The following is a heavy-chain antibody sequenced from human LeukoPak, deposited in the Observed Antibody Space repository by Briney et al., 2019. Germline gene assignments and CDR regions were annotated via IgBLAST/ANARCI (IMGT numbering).Heavy chain of an antibody. V-gene: IGHV3-9*01. CDR2: ISWNSGSI. CDR3: AKDYGDIPYYGMDV. J-gene: IGHJ6*02. CDR1: GFTFDDYA. Sequence: PGGSLRLSCAASGFTFDDYAMHWVRQAPGKGLEWVSGISWNSGSIGYADSVKGRFTISRDNAKNSLYLQMNSLRAEDTALYYCAKDYGDIPYYGMDVWGQGTTVTVSS. D-gene: IGHD4-17*01.